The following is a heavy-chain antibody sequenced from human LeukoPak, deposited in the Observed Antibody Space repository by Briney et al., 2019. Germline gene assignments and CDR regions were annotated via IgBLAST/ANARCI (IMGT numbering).Heavy chain of an antibody. CDR3: ARQVVPAARTSYYYYMDV. Sequence: GESLKISCKGSGYSFTSYWIGWVRQMPGKGLERMGIIYPGDSDTRYSPSFQGQVTISADKSISTAYLQWSSLKASDTAMYYCARQVVPAARTSYYYYMDVWGKGTTVTVSS. D-gene: IGHD2-2*01. V-gene: IGHV5-51*01. J-gene: IGHJ6*03. CDR1: GYSFTSYW. CDR2: IYPGDSDT.